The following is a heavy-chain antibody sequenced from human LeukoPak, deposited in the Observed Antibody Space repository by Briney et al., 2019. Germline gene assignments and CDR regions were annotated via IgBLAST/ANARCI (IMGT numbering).Heavy chain of an antibody. D-gene: IGHD6-13*01. V-gene: IGHV4-34*01. CDR3: ARALVAAAGTFDY. J-gene: IGHJ4*02. CDR1: GGSFSGYY. CDR2: INHSGST. Sequence: SGTLSLTCAVYGGSFSGYYWSWIRQPPGKGLEWIGGINHSGSTNYNPSLKSRVTISVDTSKNQFSLKLSSVTAADTAVYYCARALVAAAGTFDYWGQGTLVTVSS.